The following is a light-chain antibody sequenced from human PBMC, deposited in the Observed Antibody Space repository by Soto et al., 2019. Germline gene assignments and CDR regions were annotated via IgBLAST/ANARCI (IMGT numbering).Light chain of an antibody. V-gene: IGLV2-14*01. CDR3: SSYTSSPV. CDR1: SSDVGGYNY. Sequence: QSVLAQPASVSGSPGQSITISCTGTSSDVGGYNYVSWYQQHPGKAPKLMIYDVSNRPSGVSNRFSGSKSGNTASLTISGLQAEDEADYYCSSYTSSPVFGGGT. CDR2: DVS. J-gene: IGLJ2*01.